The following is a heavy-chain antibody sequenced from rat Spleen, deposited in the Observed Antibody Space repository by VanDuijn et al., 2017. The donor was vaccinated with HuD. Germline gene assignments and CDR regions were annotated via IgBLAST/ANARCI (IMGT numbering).Heavy chain of an antibody. CDR1: GFSLTSYN. J-gene: IGHJ2*01. V-gene: IGHV2-41*01. Sequence: QVQLKESGPGLVQPSQTLSLTCTVAGFSLTSYNVHWVRQPPGKGLDWMGVIWNTGGTRYNSALKSRLSISKDTSNSQVFLKMNRLQTEDTATDYCARGYTTGIPTGVFGDYWGQGVMVTVSS. CDR3: ARGYTTGIPTGVFGDY. CDR2: IWNTGGT. D-gene: IGHD1-9*01.